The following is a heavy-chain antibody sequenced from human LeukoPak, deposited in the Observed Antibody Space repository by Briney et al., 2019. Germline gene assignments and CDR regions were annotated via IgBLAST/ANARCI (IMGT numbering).Heavy chain of an antibody. V-gene: IGHV3-30*18. CDR1: GFTFSSYG. Sequence: HPGGSLRLSCAASGFTFSSYGMHWVRQAPGKGLEWVAVISYDGSNKYYADSVKGRFTISRDNSKNTLYLQMNSLRAEDTAVYYCAKGYYDILTGYLNYFDYWGQGTLVTVSS. CDR2: ISYDGSNK. CDR3: AKGYYDILTGYLNYFDY. D-gene: IGHD3-9*01. J-gene: IGHJ4*02.